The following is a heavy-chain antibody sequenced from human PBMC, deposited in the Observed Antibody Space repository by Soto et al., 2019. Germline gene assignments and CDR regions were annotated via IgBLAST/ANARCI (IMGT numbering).Heavy chain of an antibody. CDR2: IIPIFGTA. D-gene: IGHD6-13*01. CDR1: GGTFSSYA. V-gene: IGHV1-69*13. Sequence: ASVKVSCKASGGTFSSYAISWVRQAPGQGLEWMGGIIPIFGTANYAQKFQGRVTITADESTRTAYMELSSLRSEDTAVYYCARATKAAAGLYVTWDMDVWGQGTTVTVSS. J-gene: IGHJ6*02. CDR3: ARATKAAAGLYVTWDMDV.